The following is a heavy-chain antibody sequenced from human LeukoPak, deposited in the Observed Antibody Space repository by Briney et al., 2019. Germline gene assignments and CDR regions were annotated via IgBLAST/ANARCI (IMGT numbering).Heavy chain of an antibody. V-gene: IGHV1-2*02. Sequence: ASVKVSCKASGYTFTGHFVHWVRQAPGQGLQWMGWINPNTGGTNYAQKFQGRVTMTRDTSISTAYMELSRLRSDDTAVYYCASGDYGDPPLNYWGQGTLVTVSS. J-gene: IGHJ4*02. CDR1: GYTFTGHF. D-gene: IGHD4/OR15-4a*01. CDR2: INPNTGGT. CDR3: ASGDYGDPPLNY.